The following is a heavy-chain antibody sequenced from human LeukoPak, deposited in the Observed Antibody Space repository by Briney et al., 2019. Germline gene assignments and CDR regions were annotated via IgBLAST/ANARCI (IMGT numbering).Heavy chain of an antibody. V-gene: IGHV4-4*07. CDR3: ARDSPGYSNGWYYFDY. D-gene: IGHD6-19*01. CDR1: GGSISGYY. Sequence: PSETLSLTCTVSGGSISGYYWSWIRQPAGKGLEWIGRIYTSGSTNYNPSLKSRVTMSVDTSKNQFSLKLSSVTAADTAVYYCARDSPGYSNGWYYFDYWGQGTLVTVSS. CDR2: IYTSGST. J-gene: IGHJ4*02.